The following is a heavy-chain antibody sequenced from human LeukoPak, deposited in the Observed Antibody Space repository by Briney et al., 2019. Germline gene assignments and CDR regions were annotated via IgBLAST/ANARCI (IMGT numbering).Heavy chain of an antibody. Sequence: TGGSLRLSCAASGFTFSSYGMHWVRQAPGKGLEWVAVIRYDGSNKYYADSVKGRFTISRDNSKNTLYLQMNSLRAEDTAVYYCARDLDGSGSYSFDYWGQGTLVTVSS. V-gene: IGHV3-33*01. CDR3: ARDLDGSGSYSFDY. CDR1: GFTFSSYG. CDR2: IRYDGSNK. D-gene: IGHD3-10*01. J-gene: IGHJ4*02.